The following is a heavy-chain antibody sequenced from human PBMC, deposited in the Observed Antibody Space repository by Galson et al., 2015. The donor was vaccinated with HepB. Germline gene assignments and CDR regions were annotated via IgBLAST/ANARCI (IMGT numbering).Heavy chain of an antibody. CDR3: ARPLYKDWNYVPAY. CDR2: ISSSSSTI. J-gene: IGHJ4*02. D-gene: IGHD1-7*01. Sequence: SLRLSCAASGFTFSSYSMNWVRQAPGKGLEWVSYISSSSSTIYYADSVKGRFTISRDNAKNSLYLQMNSLRDEDTAVYYCARPLYKDWNYVPAYWGQGTLVTVSS. V-gene: IGHV3-48*02. CDR1: GFTFSSYS.